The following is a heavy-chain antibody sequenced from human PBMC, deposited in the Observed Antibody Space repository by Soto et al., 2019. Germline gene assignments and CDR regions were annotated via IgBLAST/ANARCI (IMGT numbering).Heavy chain of an antibody. Sequence: GGSLRLSCAASGFTVSSTYMSWVRQAPGKGLEWVSVISTNGNTYYADSVKGRFTISRDNSMNTLYLQMNSLTVEDTAFYYCAGARIRGVSDYWGQGTLVTVSS. J-gene: IGHJ4*02. CDR1: GFTVSSTY. V-gene: IGHV3-66*01. CDR2: ISTNGNT. D-gene: IGHD3-10*01. CDR3: AGARIRGVSDY.